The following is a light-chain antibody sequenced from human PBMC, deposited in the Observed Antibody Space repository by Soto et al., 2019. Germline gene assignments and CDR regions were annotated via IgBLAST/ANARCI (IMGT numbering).Light chain of an antibody. Sequence: DIQMTQSPSTLSASVGDRVTITCRASQSISSWLAWYQQKPGKAPKLLIYKAANLADEVPSRFADSGSGTDFTLTITRLQPDDFATYYCQHYNSFSRTFGQGTKVDIK. CDR3: QHYNSFSRT. J-gene: IGKJ1*01. CDR2: KAA. CDR1: QSISSW. V-gene: IGKV1-5*03.